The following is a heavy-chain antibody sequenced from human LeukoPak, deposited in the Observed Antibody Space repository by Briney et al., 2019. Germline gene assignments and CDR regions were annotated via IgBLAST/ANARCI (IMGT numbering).Heavy chain of an antibody. D-gene: IGHD2-21*01. Sequence: GGSLRLSCAASGFTFSSYAMSWVRQAPGKGLEWVSGISATGGRTYYTDSVTGRFTISRDNSKNTVYMQMNSLRGEDTAVYYCAKDLFPYLAAFDIWGQGTMVTVSS. V-gene: IGHV3-23*01. J-gene: IGHJ3*02. CDR2: ISATGGRT. CDR1: GFTFSSYA. CDR3: AKDLFPYLAAFDI.